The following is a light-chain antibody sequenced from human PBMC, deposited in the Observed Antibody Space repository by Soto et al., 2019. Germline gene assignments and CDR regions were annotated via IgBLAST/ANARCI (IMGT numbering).Light chain of an antibody. J-gene: IGLJ1*01. CDR2: EVS. Sequence: QSVLTQPASVSGSPGQSITISCTGTSSDVGRYNYVSWYQQHPGKAPKLIIYEVSNRPSGVSNRFSGSKSGNTASLTISGLQAADEADFYCSSHTSRSLYVFGTGTKLTVL. CDR1: SSDVGRYNY. CDR3: SSHTSRSLYV. V-gene: IGLV2-14*01.